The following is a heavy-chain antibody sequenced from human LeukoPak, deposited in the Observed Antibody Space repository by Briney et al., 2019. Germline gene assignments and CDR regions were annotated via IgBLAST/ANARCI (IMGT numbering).Heavy chain of an antibody. CDR1: GGSISSYY. V-gene: IGHV4-59*01. D-gene: IGHD6-25*01. J-gene: IGHJ4*02. Sequence: SETLSLTCTVSGGSISSYYWSWIRQPPGKGLEWIGYIYYSGSTNYNPSLKSRVTISVDTSKNQFSLKLSSVTAADTAVYYCARESGRTFFDYWGQGTLVTVSS. CDR3: ARESGRTFFDY. CDR2: IYYSGST.